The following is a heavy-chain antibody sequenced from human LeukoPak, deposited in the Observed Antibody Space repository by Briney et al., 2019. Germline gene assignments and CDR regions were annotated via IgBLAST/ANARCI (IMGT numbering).Heavy chain of an antibody. D-gene: IGHD2-2*01. Sequence: SETLSLTCAVSGGSISSGGYSWSWIRQPPGKGLEWIGYIYHSGSTYYNPSLKSRVTISVDRSKDQFSLKLSSVTAADTAVYYCAREVVVVPAAIRYFDYWGQGTLVTVSS. J-gene: IGHJ4*02. CDR1: GGSISSGGYS. CDR2: IYHSGST. V-gene: IGHV4-30-2*01. CDR3: AREVVVVPAAIRYFDY.